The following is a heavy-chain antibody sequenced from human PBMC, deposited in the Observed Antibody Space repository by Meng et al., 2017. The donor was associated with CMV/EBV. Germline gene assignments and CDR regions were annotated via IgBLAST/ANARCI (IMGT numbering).Heavy chain of an antibody. V-gene: IGHV3-9*01. Sequence: SMKISCAASGFTFDDYAMHWVRQAPGKGLEWVSGISWNSGSIGYADSVKGRFTISRDNAKNSLYLQMNSLRAEDTALYYCAKDLGAGIQLWSWGMDVWGQGTTVTVSS. CDR1: GFTFDDYA. CDR3: AKDLGAGIQLWSWGMDV. D-gene: IGHD5-18*01. J-gene: IGHJ6*02. CDR2: ISWNSGSI.